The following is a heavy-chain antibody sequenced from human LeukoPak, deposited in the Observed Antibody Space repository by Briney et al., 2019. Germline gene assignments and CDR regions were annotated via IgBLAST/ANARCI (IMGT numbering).Heavy chain of an antibody. CDR3: AREVFNGIQDNYYYYMDV. CDR2: INPYNGHT. D-gene: IGHD2-15*01. Sequence: ASVKVSCTASGYMFSSYGISWVRQAPGQGLEWMGWINPYNGHTRNAQKFQGRVTMTTDTSTAYMELGSLGSDDTAVYYCAREVFNGIQDNYYYYMDVWGKGTTVAVSS. CDR1: GYMFSSYG. V-gene: IGHV1-18*01. J-gene: IGHJ6*03.